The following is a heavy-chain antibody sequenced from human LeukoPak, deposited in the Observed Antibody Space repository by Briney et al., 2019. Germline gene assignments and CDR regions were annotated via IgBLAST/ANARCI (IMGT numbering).Heavy chain of an antibody. V-gene: IGHV3-23*01. CDR2: ISGSGGST. CDR1: GFTFSSYA. J-gene: IGHJ4*02. D-gene: IGHD3-10*01. CDR3: AKDYRNYGSGSYDY. Sequence: PGGSLGLSCAASGFTFSSYAMSWVRQAPGKGLEWVSAISGSGGSTYYADSVKGRFTISRDNTKNTLYLQMNSLRAEDTAVYYCAKDYRNYGSGSYDYWGQGTLVTVSS.